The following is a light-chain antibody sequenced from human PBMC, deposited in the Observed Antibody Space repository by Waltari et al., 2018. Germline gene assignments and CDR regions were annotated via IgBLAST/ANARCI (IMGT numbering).Light chain of an antibody. CDR1: QSISSY. Sequence: AIRMTQSPSSLSASTGDRVTITCRANQSISSYLAWYQQKPGKAPNLLIYAASTLQSGVPSRFSGSGSRTDFTLTISCLQSEDFATFYCQQYYTYPWTFGQGTKVEVK. CDR2: AAS. J-gene: IGKJ1*01. V-gene: IGKV1-8*01. CDR3: QQYYTYPWT.